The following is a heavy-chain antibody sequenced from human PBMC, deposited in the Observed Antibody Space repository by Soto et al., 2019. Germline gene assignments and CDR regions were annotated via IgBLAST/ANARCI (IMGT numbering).Heavy chain of an antibody. Sequence: QLQLQESGPGLVKPSETLCLTCTVSGGSISSSSNYWGWIRQPPGKGLEWIGSIYYSGSTYYNPSPKSRVTISVDTSKNPFSLKLSSVTAAATAVYYCARIRTVPAAMYFDYWGQGTLVTVSS. CDR2: IYYSGST. CDR1: GGSISSSSNY. J-gene: IGHJ4*02. D-gene: IGHD2-2*01. V-gene: IGHV4-39*01. CDR3: ARIRTVPAAMYFDY.